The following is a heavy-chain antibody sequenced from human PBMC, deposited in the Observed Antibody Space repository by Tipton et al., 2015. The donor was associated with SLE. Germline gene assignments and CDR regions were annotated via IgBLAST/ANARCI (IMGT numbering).Heavy chain of an antibody. CDR3: ARGLFPWELFY. J-gene: IGHJ4*02. CDR2: IHYSGDT. Sequence: TLSLTCSVSGGSISSGSFYWGWIRQPPGKGLEWIGGIHYSGDTYYNPSLKSRVTISVDTSKNQFSLKLTSVTAADTAVYYCARGLFPWELFYWGQGTLVTVSS. CDR1: GGSISSGSFY. D-gene: IGHD1-26*01. V-gene: IGHV4-39*07.